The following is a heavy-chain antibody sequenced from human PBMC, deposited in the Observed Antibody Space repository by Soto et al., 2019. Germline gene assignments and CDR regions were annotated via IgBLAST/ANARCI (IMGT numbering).Heavy chain of an antibody. V-gene: IGHV3-9*01. CDR1: GFTFDDYA. D-gene: IGHD3-16*02. Sequence: GGSLRLSCAASGFTFDDYAMHWVRQAPGKGLEWVSGISWNSGSIGYADSVKGRFTISRDNAKNSLYLQMNSLRAEDTALYYCAKAGHNYDYIWGSYRFDYWGQGTLVTVSS. J-gene: IGHJ4*02. CDR2: ISWNSGSI. CDR3: AKAGHNYDYIWGSYRFDY.